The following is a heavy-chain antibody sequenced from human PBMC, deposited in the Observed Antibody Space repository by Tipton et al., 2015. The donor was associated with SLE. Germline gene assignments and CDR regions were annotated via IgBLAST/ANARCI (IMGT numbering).Heavy chain of an antibody. Sequence: VQLVQSGAEVKKPGESLKISCKGSGYRFSSYWIGWLRQMPGKGLEWMGIIYPGDSDTRYSPSFQGQVTISANKSISTAYVQWSSLKASDTAMYYCARPLTIYTPWHAFDIWGQETMVTVSP. CDR3: ARPLTIYTPWHAFDI. CDR1: GYRFSSYW. CDR2: IYPGDSDT. D-gene: IGHD2-2*02. V-gene: IGHV5-51*03. J-gene: IGHJ3*02.